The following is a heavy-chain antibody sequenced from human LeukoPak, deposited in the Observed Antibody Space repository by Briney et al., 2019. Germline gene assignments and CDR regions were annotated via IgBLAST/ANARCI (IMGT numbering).Heavy chain of an antibody. J-gene: IGHJ4*02. V-gene: IGHV1-69*13. Sequence: SVKVSCEASGGTFSSYAISWLRQAPGQGLEWMGGIIPIFGTANYAQKFQGRVTITADESTSTAYMELSSLRSEDTAVYYCARVQLERHLPDYWGQGTLVTVSS. CDR3: ARVQLERHLPDY. CDR2: IIPIFGTA. CDR1: GGTFSSYA. D-gene: IGHD1-1*01.